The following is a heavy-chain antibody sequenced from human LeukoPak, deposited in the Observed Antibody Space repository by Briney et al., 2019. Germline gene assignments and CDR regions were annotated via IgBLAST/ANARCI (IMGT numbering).Heavy chain of an antibody. J-gene: IGHJ4*02. V-gene: IGHV1-69*05. D-gene: IGHD3-22*01. CDR2: IIPIFGTA. CDR1: GGTFISYA. CDR3: ARAFGWLEPCYFDY. Sequence: ASVKVSCKASGGTFISYAISWVRQAPGQGLEWMGRIIPIFGTANYAQKFQGRVTITTDESTSTAYMELSSLRSEDTAVYYCARAFGWLEPCYFDYWGQGTLVTVSS.